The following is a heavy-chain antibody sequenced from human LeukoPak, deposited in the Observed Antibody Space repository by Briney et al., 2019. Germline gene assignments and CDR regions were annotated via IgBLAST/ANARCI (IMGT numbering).Heavy chain of an antibody. CDR3: ARGRGQRLDGYNFDGAFDI. D-gene: IGHD5-24*01. Sequence: GASLKLSCKASGYTFTSYGISWVRQAPGQGLEWMGWISAYNGNTNYAQKLQGRVTMTTDTSTSTAYMELRSLGSDDTAVYYCARGRGQRLDGYNFDGAFDIWGQGTMVTVSS. CDR1: GYTFTSYG. V-gene: IGHV1-18*01. CDR2: ISAYNGNT. J-gene: IGHJ3*02.